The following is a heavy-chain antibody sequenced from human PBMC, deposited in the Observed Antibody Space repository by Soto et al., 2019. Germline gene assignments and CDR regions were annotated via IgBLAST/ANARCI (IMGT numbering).Heavy chain of an antibody. D-gene: IGHD3-3*01. CDR1: GFTFSSYA. CDR3: AKVTNYPSGILFDY. V-gene: IGHV3-23*01. J-gene: IGHJ4*02. Sequence: PGGSLRLSCTASGFTFSSYAMSWVRQAPGKGLEWVSAISGNSGSIAYADSVKGRFTISRDNAKNSLYLQMNSLRPEDTALYYCAKVTNYPSGILFDYWGQGTLVTVSS. CDR2: ISGNSGSI.